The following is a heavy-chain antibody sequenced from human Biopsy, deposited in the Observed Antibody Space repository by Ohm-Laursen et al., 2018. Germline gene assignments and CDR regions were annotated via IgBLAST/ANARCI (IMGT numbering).Heavy chain of an antibody. Sequence: TLSLTCTVSGVSITAYYWSWIRQPPGKGLECIGNIHHSGSTNYTPSLKSRLTISVDTSKNQFSLKLSSVTAADTAMYYCARMDCSGGSCHYYSYGMDVWGQGTTVTVSS. CDR3: ARMDCSGGSCHYYSYGMDV. J-gene: IGHJ6*02. V-gene: IGHV4-4*09. D-gene: IGHD2-15*01. CDR1: GVSITAYY. CDR2: IHHSGST.